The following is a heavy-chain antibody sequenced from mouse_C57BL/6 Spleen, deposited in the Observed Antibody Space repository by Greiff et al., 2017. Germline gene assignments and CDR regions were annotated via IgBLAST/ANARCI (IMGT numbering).Heavy chain of an antibody. J-gene: IGHJ2*01. CDR3: AGYYGGRYYFDY. V-gene: IGHV1-50*01. CDR1: GYTFTSYW. Sequence: VQLQQSGAELVKPGASVKLSCKASGYTFTSYWMQWVKQRPGQGLEWIGEIDPADSYTNYNQKFKGKATLTVDTSSSTAYMRLSSLTSEDSAVYYSAGYYGGRYYFDYWGQGTTLTVSS. CDR2: IDPADSYT. D-gene: IGHD1-1*01.